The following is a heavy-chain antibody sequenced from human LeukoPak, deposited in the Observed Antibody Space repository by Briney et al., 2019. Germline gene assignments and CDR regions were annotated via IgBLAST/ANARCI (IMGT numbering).Heavy chain of an antibody. CDR2: ISAYNGNT. CDR3: ARDRGLRFLEWFPLPEEYYYYGMDV. CDR1: GYTFTSYG. J-gene: IGHJ6*02. Sequence: ASVKVSCKASGYTFTSYGISWVRQAPGQGLEWMGWISAYNGNTNYAQKLQGRVTMTTDTSTSIAYMELRSLRSDDTAVYYCARDRGLRFLEWFPLPEEYYYYGMDVWGQGTTVTVSS. D-gene: IGHD3-3*01. V-gene: IGHV1-18*01.